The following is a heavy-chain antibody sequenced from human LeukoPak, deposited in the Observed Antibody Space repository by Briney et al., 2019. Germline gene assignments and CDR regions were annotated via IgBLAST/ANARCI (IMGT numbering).Heavy chain of an antibody. CDR2: ISAYNGNT. Sequence: ASVKVSCKASGYTFTSYGISWVRQAPGQGLEWMGWISAYNGNTNYAQKLQGRVTMTTDTSTSTAYMELRSLRSDDTAVYYCARVGERWSVWPRYYYYYMDVWGKGTTVTVSS. D-gene: IGHD3-16*01. V-gene: IGHV1-18*01. J-gene: IGHJ6*03. CDR3: ARVGERWSVWPRYYYYYMDV. CDR1: GYTFTSYG.